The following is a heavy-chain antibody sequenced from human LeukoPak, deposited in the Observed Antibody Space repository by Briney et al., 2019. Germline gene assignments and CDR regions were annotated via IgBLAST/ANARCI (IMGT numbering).Heavy chain of an antibody. CDR3: AGGIGSGSTFDI. Sequence: GGSLRVSCAASGITVSSNYMSGVRQPPGKGLEWVSLIYSGDNTYYADAVKGRFTSSKDYSKNTLYLQMNGLRAEDTAVYYCAGGIGSGSTFDIWGQGTMVTVSS. D-gene: IGHD3-22*01. V-gene: IGHV3-66*01. CDR2: IYSGDNT. J-gene: IGHJ3*02. CDR1: GITVSSNY.